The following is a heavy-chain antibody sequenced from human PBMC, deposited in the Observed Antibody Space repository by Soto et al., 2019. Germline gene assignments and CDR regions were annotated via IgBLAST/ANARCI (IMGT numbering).Heavy chain of an antibody. D-gene: IGHD3-22*01. CDR3: ARPTMIAGADAFDI. CDR2: INPNSGGT. Sequence: ASVKVSCKASGYTFTGYYMHWVRQAPGQGLEWMGWINPNSGGTNYAQKFQGWVTMTRDTSISTAYMELSRLRSDDTAVYYCARPTMIAGADAFDIWGQGTMVTVSS. CDR1: GYTFTGYY. J-gene: IGHJ3*02. V-gene: IGHV1-2*04.